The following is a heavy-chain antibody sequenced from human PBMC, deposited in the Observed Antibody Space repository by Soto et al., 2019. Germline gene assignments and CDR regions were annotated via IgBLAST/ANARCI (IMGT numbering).Heavy chain of an antibody. CDR3: AHRTTTGTWWFDP. Sequence: QITLKESGPTLVKPTQTLTLTCTFSGFSLTTRGVGVGWIRQPPGKPLEWLALIYWDDDTRYSPSLKSRLATTXDXXKNQVVLTMSNIDPADTGTYFCAHRTTTGTWWFDPWGQGTLVTVSS. J-gene: IGHJ5*02. CDR2: IYWDDDT. D-gene: IGHD4-17*01. V-gene: IGHV2-5*02. CDR1: GFSLTTRGVG.